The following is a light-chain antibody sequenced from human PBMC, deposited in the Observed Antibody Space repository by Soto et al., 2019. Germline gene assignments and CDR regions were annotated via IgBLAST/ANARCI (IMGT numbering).Light chain of an antibody. V-gene: IGKV3-15*01. CDR1: QSDSSN. J-gene: IGKJ2*01. CDR2: GAS. CDR3: QQYNNWPLYT. Sequence: EIVMTQSPATLSVSPGERATLSCRTSQSDSSNLAWYQQKPGQATRLLIYGASTRATGIPARFSGSGSGTEFTLTISSLQSEDFAVYYCQQYNNWPLYTFGQGTKLEIK.